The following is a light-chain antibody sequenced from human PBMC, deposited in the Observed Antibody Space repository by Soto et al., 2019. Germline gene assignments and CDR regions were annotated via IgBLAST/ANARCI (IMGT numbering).Light chain of an antibody. Sequence: QPVLTQPPSVSGAPGQTVTISCSGSSSNIGAGYAVQWYQQYPGTAPKLLIYGNTNRPSGVPERFSGSKSGTSASLAIGGLQVEDEADYYCQSYGGGAEVFGGGTKLTVL. V-gene: IGLV1-40*01. CDR3: QSYGGGAEV. CDR1: SSNIGAGYA. CDR2: GNT. J-gene: IGLJ2*01.